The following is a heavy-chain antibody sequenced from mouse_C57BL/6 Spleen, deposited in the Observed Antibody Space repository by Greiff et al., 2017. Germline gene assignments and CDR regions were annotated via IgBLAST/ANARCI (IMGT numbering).Heavy chain of an antibody. CDR3: ARNDYYYGSSLDY. CDR1: GFSLTSYG. J-gene: IGHJ2*01. V-gene: IGHV2-2*01. Sequence: VKVVESGPGLVQPSQSLSITCTVSGFSLTSYGVHWVRQSPGKGLEWLGVIWSGGSTDYNAAFISRLSISKDNSKSQVFFKMNSLQADDTAIYYCARNDYYYGSSLDYWGQGTTLTVSS. D-gene: IGHD1-1*01. CDR2: IWSGGST.